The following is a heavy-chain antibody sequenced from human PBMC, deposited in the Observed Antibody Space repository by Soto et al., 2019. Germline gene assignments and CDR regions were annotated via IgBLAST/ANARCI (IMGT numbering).Heavy chain of an antibody. CDR1: GFTFSSYA. Sequence: GGSLRLSCAASGFTFSSYAMSWVRQAPGKGLEWVSAISGSGGSTYHADSVKGRFTISRDNSKNTLYLQMNSLRAEDTAVYYCAKYFIVVVPAAMNPYYYYGMDVWGQGTTVTVSS. D-gene: IGHD2-2*01. V-gene: IGHV3-23*01. CDR3: AKYFIVVVPAAMNPYYYYGMDV. CDR2: ISGSGGST. J-gene: IGHJ6*02.